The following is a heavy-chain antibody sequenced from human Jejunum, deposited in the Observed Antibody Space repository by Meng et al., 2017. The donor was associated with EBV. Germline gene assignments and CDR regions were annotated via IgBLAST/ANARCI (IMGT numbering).Heavy chain of an antibody. CDR2: IYYTGTT. V-gene: IGHV4-28*01. CDR3: AKRMPGTGFDY. J-gene: IGHJ4*02. Sequence: QVQPQESGPGLGKPSDTLSLTCAVSGYSMSNSNWWGWIRQPPGKGLEWIGYIYYTGTTYYNPSLKSRVTMSIDTSKNHFSLKLTSVTTMDTAVYYCAKRMPGTGFDYWGQGTLVTVSS. CDR1: GYSMSNSNW. D-gene: IGHD1-1*01.